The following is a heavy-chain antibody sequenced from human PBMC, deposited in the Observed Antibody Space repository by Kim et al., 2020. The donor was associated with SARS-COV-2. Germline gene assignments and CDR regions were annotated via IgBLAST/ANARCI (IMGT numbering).Heavy chain of an antibody. Sequence: TNYNPSLKNRVTIAVDKSKNRFSLTLNSVTAADTAVYYCSGSTGWYRLDYWGQGTLVTVSS. CDR2: T. V-gene: IGHV4-4*02. D-gene: IGHD6-19*01. J-gene: IGHJ4*02. CDR3: SGSTGWYRLDY.